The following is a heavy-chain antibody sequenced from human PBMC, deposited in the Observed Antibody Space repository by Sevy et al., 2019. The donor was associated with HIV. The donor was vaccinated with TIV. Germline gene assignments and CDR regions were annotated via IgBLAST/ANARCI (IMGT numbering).Heavy chain of an antibody. CDR1: GFTCSGNW. CDR3: AHETFGRFQS. Sequence: GGSLRLSCAASGFTCSGNWMNWVRQAPGKGLEWVANIKGDGSDKRYVDSVEGRFTISRDNAKNLLFLQMNSLRVEDTAVYYCAHETFGRFQSWGQGTLVTVSS. J-gene: IGHJ4*02. D-gene: IGHD3-16*01. CDR2: IKGDGSDK. V-gene: IGHV3-7*01.